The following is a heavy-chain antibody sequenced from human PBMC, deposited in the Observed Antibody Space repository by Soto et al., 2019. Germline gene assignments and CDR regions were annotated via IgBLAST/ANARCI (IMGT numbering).Heavy chain of an antibody. J-gene: IGHJ4*02. V-gene: IGHV4-34*01. CDR1: GGSFSGYY. CDR2: INHSGST. D-gene: IGHD3-22*01. Sequence: PSETLSLTCAVYGGSFSGYYWSWIRQPPGKGLEWIGEINHSGSTNYNPSLESRVALSLDTSKNQFSLTLSSVTAADTAIYYCASQDYDKSVYYFDYWGRGTLVTVSS. CDR3: ASQDYDKSVYYFDY.